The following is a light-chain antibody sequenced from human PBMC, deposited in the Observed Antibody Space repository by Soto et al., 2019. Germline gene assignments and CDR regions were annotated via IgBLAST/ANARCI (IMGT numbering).Light chain of an antibody. CDR1: SSDVGGYNY. CDR2: EVT. Sequence: QSALTQPASVSGSPGQSITISCTGTSSDVGGYNYVSWYQQHPGKAPKLMIYEVTYRPSGVSNRFSGSKSGNTASLTISGLQAEDEADYFRSSYTTSSTVVFGGGTKVTVL. J-gene: IGLJ2*01. V-gene: IGLV2-14*01. CDR3: SSYTTSSTVV.